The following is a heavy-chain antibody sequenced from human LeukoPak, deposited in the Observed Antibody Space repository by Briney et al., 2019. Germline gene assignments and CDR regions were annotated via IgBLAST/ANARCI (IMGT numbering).Heavy chain of an antibody. D-gene: IGHD5-18*01. J-gene: IGHJ6*03. Sequence: PSQTLSLTCAVYGGSFSGYYWSWIRQPPGKGLEWIGEINHSGSTNYNPSLKSRVTISVDTSKNQFSLKLSSVTAADTAVYYCARGAGYGLFYYYMDVSGKGTTVTVSS. CDR2: INHSGST. CDR1: GGSFSGYY. V-gene: IGHV4-34*01. CDR3: ARGAGYGLFYYYMDV.